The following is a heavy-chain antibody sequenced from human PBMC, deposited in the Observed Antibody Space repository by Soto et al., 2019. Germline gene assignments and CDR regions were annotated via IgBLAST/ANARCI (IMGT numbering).Heavy chain of an antibody. CDR3: ARARVDTAMVVYYYYGMDV. V-gene: IGHV4-30-4*02. J-gene: IGHJ6*02. Sequence: SETLSLTCTVSGGSISSGDYYWSWIRQPPGKGLEWIGYIYYSGSTYYNPSLKSRVTISVDTSKNQFSLKLSSVTAADTAVYYCARARVDTAMVVYYYYGMDVWGQGTTVTVS. CDR2: IYYSGST. D-gene: IGHD5-18*01. CDR1: GGSISSGDYY.